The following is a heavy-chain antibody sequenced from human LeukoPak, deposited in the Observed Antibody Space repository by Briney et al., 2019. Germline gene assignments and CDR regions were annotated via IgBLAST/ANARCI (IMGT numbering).Heavy chain of an antibody. J-gene: IGHJ4*02. CDR3: ARTSSSGLVGGYYFDY. Sequence: SETLSLTCTVSGYFISSGYYWGWIRQPPGKGLQWIGSIHHSGSTYYNPSLKSRVTISVDTSKNQFSLKLSSVTAADTAVYYCARTSSSGLVGGYYFDYWGQGTLITVSS. CDR2: IHHSGST. D-gene: IGHD6-19*01. V-gene: IGHV4-38-2*02. CDR1: GYFISSGYY.